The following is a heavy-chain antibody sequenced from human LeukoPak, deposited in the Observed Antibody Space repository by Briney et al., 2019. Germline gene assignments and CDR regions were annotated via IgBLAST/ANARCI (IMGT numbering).Heavy chain of an antibody. CDR1: GFTFSSYW. V-gene: IGHV3-74*01. D-gene: IGHD3-22*01. J-gene: IGHJ4*02. CDR2: INSDGSST. CDR3: ARVNYDSSGYHYFFDD. Sequence: GGSLRLSCAASGFTFSSYWMHWVRQAPGKGLVWVSRINSDGSSTSYADSVKGRFTISRDNAKNTLYLQMNSLRAEDTALYYCARVNYDSSGYHYFFDDWSQGTLVTVSS.